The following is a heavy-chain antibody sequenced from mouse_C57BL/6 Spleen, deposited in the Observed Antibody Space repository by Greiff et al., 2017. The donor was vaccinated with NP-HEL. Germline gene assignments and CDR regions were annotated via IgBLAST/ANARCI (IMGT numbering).Heavy chain of an antibody. Sequence: QVQLKQSGAELMKPGASVKLSCKATGYTFTGYWIEWVKQRPGHGLEWIGEILPGSGSTNYNEKFKGKATFTADTASNTAYMQLSSLTTEDSAIYYCARSGYYGSSYGWYFDVWGTGTTVTVSS. CDR1: GYTFTGYW. J-gene: IGHJ1*03. D-gene: IGHD1-1*01. CDR3: ARSGYYGSSYGWYFDV. CDR2: ILPGSGST. V-gene: IGHV1-9*01.